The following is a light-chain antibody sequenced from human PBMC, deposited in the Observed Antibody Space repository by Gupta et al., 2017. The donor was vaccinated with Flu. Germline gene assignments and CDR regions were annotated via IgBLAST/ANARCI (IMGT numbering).Light chain of an antibody. J-gene: IGLJ1*01. V-gene: IGLV3-21*02. CDR3: QVWDSISDRRV. CDR2: DDR. Sequence: NLGIQSVHWYQQRPSPAPVLVVFDDRDRHSGIPERFSCSNSENPSTLTIDRVEAGDEADYYCQVWDSISDRRVFVTGAKVTVL. CDR1: NLGIQS.